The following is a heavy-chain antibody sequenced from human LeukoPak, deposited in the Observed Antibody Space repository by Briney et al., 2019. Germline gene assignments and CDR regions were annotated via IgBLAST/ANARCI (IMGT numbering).Heavy chain of an antibody. CDR3: ARGHLAAADDTYYFDY. Sequence: SSETLSLTCAVYGGSFRGYYWSWIRQPPGKGLEWIGEINHSGSTNYNPSLKSRVTISVDTSKNQFSLKLSSVTAADTAVYYCARGHLAAADDTYYFDYWGQGTLVTVSS. CDR1: GGSFRGYY. J-gene: IGHJ4*02. V-gene: IGHV4-34*01. CDR2: INHSGST. D-gene: IGHD6-13*01.